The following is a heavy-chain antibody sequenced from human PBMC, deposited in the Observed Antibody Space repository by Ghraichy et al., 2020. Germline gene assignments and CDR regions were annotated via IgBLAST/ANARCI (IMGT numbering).Heavy chain of an antibody. J-gene: IGHJ4*02. D-gene: IGHD2-15*01. Sequence: GESLNISCAASGFTFSNAWMNWVRQAPGKGLEWIGRIKSKTDGGPTDYAAPMKGRFIISRDDSKNTLYLQMNSLKAEDTALYYCTTSVYIAVYFDFWGQGTLVTVSS. V-gene: IGHV3-15*01. CDR2: IKSKTDGGPT. CDR3: TTSVYIAVYFDF. CDR1: GFTFSNAW.